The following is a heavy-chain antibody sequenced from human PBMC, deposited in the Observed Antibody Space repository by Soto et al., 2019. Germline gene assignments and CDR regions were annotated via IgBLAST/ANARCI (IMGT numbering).Heavy chain of an antibody. J-gene: IGHJ4*02. CDR1: GYIFTNYY. CDR2: IDPNSGGT. Sequence: ASVKVSCKTSGYIFTNYYIQWVRQAPGQGLEWMGWIDPNSGGTNYAQKFQGRVTMTRDTSNSTAYMELNRLTSDDTAVYYCARSSGSYSDFDYWGQGTLVT. CDR3: ARSSGSYSDFDY. V-gene: IGHV1-2*02. D-gene: IGHD1-26*01.